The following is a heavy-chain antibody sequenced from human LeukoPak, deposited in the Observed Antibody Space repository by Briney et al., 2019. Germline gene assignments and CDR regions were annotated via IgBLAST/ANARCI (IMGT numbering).Heavy chain of an antibody. Sequence: GRSLRLSCAASGFTFSRYEMHWVRQAPGKGLEWVATISNDGSNKYYADSVKGRFTISRDNSKNTLYLQMNSLRAEDTAVYYCAKDLFRFLEWLLFDYWGQGTLVTVSS. J-gene: IGHJ4*02. CDR1: GFTFSRYE. CDR3: AKDLFRFLEWLLFDY. V-gene: IGHV3-30-3*01. D-gene: IGHD3-3*01. CDR2: ISNDGSNK.